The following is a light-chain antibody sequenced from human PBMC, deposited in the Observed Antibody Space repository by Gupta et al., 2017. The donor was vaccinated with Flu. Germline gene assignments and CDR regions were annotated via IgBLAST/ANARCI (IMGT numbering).Light chain of an antibody. CDR2: KAS. CDR3: QQSNTYS. V-gene: IGKV1-5*03. Sequence: DIQVTQSPSTLSASVGDTVTITCRASQTVRTWLAWYQQKPGKAPKLLIYKASSLETGVPSRFSGSGAGTEFSLTSSSLQPDDFETYYCQQSNTYSFGQGTYVEVK. CDR1: QTVRTW. J-gene: IGKJ1*01.